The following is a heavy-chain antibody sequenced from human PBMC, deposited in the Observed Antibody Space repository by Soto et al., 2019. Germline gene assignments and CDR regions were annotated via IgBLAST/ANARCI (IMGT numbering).Heavy chain of an antibody. J-gene: IGHJ4*02. V-gene: IGHV3-66*01. CDR2: IYSGGST. CDR3: ARDPYY. Sequence: APGKGLEWVSVIYSGGSTYYADSVKGRFTIPRDNSKNTLYLQMNSLRAEDRAVYYCARDPYYWGEGTLVTVSS.